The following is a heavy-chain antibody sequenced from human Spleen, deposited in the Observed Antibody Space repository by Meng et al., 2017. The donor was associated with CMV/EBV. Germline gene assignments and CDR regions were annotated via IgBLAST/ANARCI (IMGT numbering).Heavy chain of an antibody. D-gene: IGHD6-19*01. CDR2: IYWDDDK. Sequence: LKQQGPLLLKPTPTLTLSFTCSGSDASASGVGVGWSRMPPETGMEWVALIYWDDDKRYIPSLNIKITITKDTYNSQVDLTLTHMAAATTDTYYCAHSRGTVAGTSYFDYWGQGTLVTVSS. CDR1: GSDASASGVG. CDR3: AHSRGTVAGTSYFDY. J-gene: IGHJ4*02. V-gene: IGHV2-5*02.